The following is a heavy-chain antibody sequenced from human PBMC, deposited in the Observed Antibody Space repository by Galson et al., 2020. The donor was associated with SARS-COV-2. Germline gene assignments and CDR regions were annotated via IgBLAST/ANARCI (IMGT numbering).Heavy chain of an antibody. D-gene: IGHD3-22*01. J-gene: IGHJ6*02. CDR1: GFTFSNYW. Sequence: GGSLRLSCAASGFTFSNYWMHWVRQAPGKGLVWVSRINGDGSSRTYADSVKGRFTISRDNAKNTLYLQMNSLGAEDTAVYYCATQEFYYGSSGYELSDYGMEVWVQGTTVTVSS. V-gene: IGHV3-74*01. CDR2: INGDGSSR. CDR3: ATQEFYYGSSGYELSDYGMEV.